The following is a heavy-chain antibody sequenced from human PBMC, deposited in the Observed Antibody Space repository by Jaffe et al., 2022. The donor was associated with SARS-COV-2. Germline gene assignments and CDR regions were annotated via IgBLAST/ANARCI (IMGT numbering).Heavy chain of an antibody. CDR1: GFTFSNAW. Sequence: EVQLVESGGGLVKPGGSLRLSCAASGFTFSNAWMSWVRQAPGKGLEWVGRIKSKTDGGTTDYAAPVKGRFTISRDDSKNTLYLQMNSLKTEDTAVYYCTTEFFGWVAADAFDIWGQGTMVTVSS. CDR3: TTEFFGWVAADAFDI. CDR2: IKSKTDGGTT. V-gene: IGHV3-15*01. J-gene: IGHJ3*02. D-gene: IGHD2-15*01.